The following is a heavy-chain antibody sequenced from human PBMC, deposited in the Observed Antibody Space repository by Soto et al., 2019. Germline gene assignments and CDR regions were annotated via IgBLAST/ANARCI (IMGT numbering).Heavy chain of an antibody. CDR3: TRDSNFWSGYYYH. CDR1: GFTFGDYA. V-gene: IGHV3-49*04. CDR2: IRSKAYGGTT. D-gene: IGHD3-3*01. Sequence: ALRVSCTASGFTFGDYAMSWVRQAPGKGLEWVGFIRSKAYGGTTEYAASVKGRFTISRDDSKSIAYLQMNSLKTEDTAVYYCTRDSNFWSGYYYHWGQGTLVTVSS. J-gene: IGHJ5*02.